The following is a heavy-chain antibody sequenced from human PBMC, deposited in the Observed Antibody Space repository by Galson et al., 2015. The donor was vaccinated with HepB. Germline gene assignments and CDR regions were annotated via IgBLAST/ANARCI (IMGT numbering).Heavy chain of an antibody. CDR1: GFTFSSYA. CDR2: IYGDATGT. CDR3: AYGGRDSSGFEG. V-gene: IGHV3-23*03. J-gene: IGHJ4*02. Sequence: SLRLSCAASGFTFSSYAMSWVRQAPGRGVEWVSGIYGDATGTYYADSVKGRFLISRDNYKKTLYLQLNSLGAEDTALYYCAYGGRDSSGFEGWGQGTLVTVSS. D-gene: IGHD6-19*01.